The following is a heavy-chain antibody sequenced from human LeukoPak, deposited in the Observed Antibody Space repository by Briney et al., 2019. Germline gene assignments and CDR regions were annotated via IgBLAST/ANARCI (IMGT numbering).Heavy chain of an antibody. Sequence: PSETLSLTCTVSGGSVSNSSYYWGWIRQPPGKGLEWIGSIYFPGTTYYNPSLKSRVTISIDTAKNQFSLKLTAVTAADTAVYYCARHSGWYGTFHNWGQGTLVTVSS. V-gene: IGHV4-39*01. CDR1: GGSVSNSSYY. CDR2: IYFPGTT. D-gene: IGHD6-13*01. J-gene: IGHJ4*02. CDR3: ARHSGWYGTFHN.